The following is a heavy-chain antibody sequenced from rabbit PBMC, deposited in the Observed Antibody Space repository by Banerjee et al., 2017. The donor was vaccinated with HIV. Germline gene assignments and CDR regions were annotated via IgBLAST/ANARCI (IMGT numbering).Heavy chain of an antibody. CDR2: IYNGDGST. D-gene: IGHD7-1*01. V-gene: IGHV1S45*01. J-gene: IGHJ6*01. Sequence: QEQLEESGGDLVKPEGSLTLTCTASGFSFSSSYYMCWVRQAPGKGLEWIGCIYNGDGSTYYASWAKGRFTISKTSSTTVTLQMTSLTVADTATYFCARDAGGDGYSNDLWGPGTLVTVS. CDR1: GFSFSSSYY. CDR3: ARDAGGDGYSNDL.